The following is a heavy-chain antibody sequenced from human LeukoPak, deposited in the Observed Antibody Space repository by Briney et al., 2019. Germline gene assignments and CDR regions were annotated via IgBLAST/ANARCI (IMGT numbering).Heavy chain of an antibody. CDR1: GYSFTSYW. J-gene: IGHJ4*02. Sequence: GESLKISCKGSGYSFTSYWIGWARQMPGKGLEWMGIIYPVDSDTRYSPSFQGQVTISADKSISTAYLQWSSLKASDTAMYYRARTDCTSTSCYGPFDYWGQGTLVTVSS. CDR2: IYPVDSDT. V-gene: IGHV5-51*01. CDR3: ARTDCTSTSCYGPFDY. D-gene: IGHD2-2*01.